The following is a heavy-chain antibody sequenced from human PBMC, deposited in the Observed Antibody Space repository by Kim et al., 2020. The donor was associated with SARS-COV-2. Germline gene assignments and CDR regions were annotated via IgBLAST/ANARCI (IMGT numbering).Heavy chain of an antibody. V-gene: IGHV4-39*01. CDR2: GNT. J-gene: IGHJ3*01. Sequence: GNTYSNPSLKSRVTISVDTSKNQVSLKLSSVTAADTAVYYCARHSGQLWDWGQGTMVTVSS. CDR3: ARHSGQLWD. D-gene: IGHD5-18*01.